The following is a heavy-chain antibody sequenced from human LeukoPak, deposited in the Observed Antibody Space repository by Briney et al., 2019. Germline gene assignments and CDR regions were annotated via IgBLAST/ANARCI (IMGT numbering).Heavy chain of an antibody. Sequence: GASVKVSCKASGYTFTSYGISWVRQAPGQGLEWMGWISAYNGNTNYAQKLQGRVTMTTDTSTSTAYMELRSLRSDDTAVYYCARNYDYVWGSYRYDYWGQGILVTVSS. J-gene: IGHJ4*02. V-gene: IGHV1-18*01. CDR1: GYTFTSYG. CDR2: ISAYNGNT. D-gene: IGHD3-16*02. CDR3: ARNYDYVWGSYRYDY.